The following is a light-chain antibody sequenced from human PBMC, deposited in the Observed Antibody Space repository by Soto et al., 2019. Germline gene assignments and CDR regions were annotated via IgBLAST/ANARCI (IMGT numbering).Light chain of an antibody. Sequence: DIQMTQSPSSLSASVGDRVTITCRASRYIRTALSWYQHRPGQAPKVLICVASSLQSGVPSRFSGSGYGTDFTLTISSLQPEDFATYYCQQSYNNPVTFCQGTKVDIK. CDR2: VAS. V-gene: IGKV1-39*01. J-gene: IGKJ1*01. CDR3: QQSYNNPVT. CDR1: RYIRTA.